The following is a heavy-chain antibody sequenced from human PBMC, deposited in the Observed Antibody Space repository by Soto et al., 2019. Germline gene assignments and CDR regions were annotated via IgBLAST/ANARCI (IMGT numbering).Heavy chain of an antibody. V-gene: IGHV3-33*01. CDR2: IWFDGSDK. CDR3: ARLYCSSSSCYSVGAFDI. CDR1: GFTFSTYG. D-gene: IGHD2-2*01. Sequence: GGSLRLSCAASGFTFSTYGMHWVRQAPGKXLEWVALIWFDGSDKYYADSVKGRFTISRDNSKNTVHLQMNSLRAEDTAVYYCARLYCSSSSCYSVGAFDIRGQGTMVTVSS. J-gene: IGHJ3*02.